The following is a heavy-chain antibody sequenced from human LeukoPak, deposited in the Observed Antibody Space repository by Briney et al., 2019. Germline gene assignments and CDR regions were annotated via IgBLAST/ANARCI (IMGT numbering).Heavy chain of an antibody. V-gene: IGHV4-59*01. CDR2: IYYSGAT. CDR1: GGSISTFY. J-gene: IGHJ5*01. Sequence: SETLSLTCTVSGGSISTFYWSWIRQRPGKGLEWIGYIYYSGATNYNPSLKSRVTISIDTSKNQFSLKLNSVTAADTAVYYCARARGSSGWFDSWGQGTLVTVSS. D-gene: IGHD3-22*01. CDR3: ARARGSSGWFDS.